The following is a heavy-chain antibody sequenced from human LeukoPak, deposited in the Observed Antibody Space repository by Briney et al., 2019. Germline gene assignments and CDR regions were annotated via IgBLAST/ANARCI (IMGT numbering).Heavy chain of an antibody. Sequence: SETLSLTCAVYGGSFSGYYWSWIRQPPGKGLEWIGEINHSGSTNYNPSLKSRVTISVDTSKNQFSLKLSSVTAADTAVYYCARHGRRGYYYYMDVWGKGTTVTISS. CDR3: ARHGRRGYYYYMDV. J-gene: IGHJ6*03. V-gene: IGHV4-34*01. CDR1: GGSFSGYY. CDR2: INHSGST. D-gene: IGHD3-10*01.